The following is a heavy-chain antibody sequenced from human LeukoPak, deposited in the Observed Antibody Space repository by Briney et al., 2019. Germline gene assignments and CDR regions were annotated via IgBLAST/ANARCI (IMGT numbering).Heavy chain of an antibody. D-gene: IGHD3-3*01. CDR2: IIPTFGTA. CDR3: ASRGITIFGAYYFDY. V-gene: IGHV1-69*13. J-gene: IGHJ4*02. CDR1: GGTFSSYA. Sequence: ASVKVSCKASGGTFSSYAISWVRQAPGQGLEWMGGIIPTFGTANYAQKFQGRVTITADESTSTAYMELSSLRSEDTAVYYCASRGITIFGAYYFDYWGQGTLVTVSS.